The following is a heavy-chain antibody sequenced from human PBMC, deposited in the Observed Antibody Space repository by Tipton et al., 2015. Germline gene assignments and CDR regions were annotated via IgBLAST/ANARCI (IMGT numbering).Heavy chain of an antibody. CDR1: GFTFSSRW. CDR3: ALGEGIPSY. D-gene: IGHD3-16*01. J-gene: IGHJ4*02. V-gene: IGHV3-74*03. CDR2: IRDDGRDT. Sequence: SLRLSCAASGFTFSSRWMHWVRQAPGKGLVWVSRIRDDGRDTTYEDSVKGRFTISRDNAKNTLYLQMNSLRAEDTAVYYCALGEGIPSYWGQGTLFTVSS.